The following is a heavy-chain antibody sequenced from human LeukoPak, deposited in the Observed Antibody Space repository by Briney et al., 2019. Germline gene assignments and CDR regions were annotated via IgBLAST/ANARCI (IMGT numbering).Heavy chain of an antibody. CDR1: GGSFSGYY. D-gene: IGHD5-18*01. V-gene: IGHV4-34*01. Sequence: SETLSLTCAVYGGSFSGYYWSWIRQPPGKGLEWIGEINHSGSTNYNPSLKSRATISVDTSKNQFSLKLSSVTAADTAVYYCARDRRYSCGYVNWFDPWGQGTLVTVSS. CDR3: ARDRRYSCGYVNWFDP. CDR2: INHSGST. J-gene: IGHJ5*02.